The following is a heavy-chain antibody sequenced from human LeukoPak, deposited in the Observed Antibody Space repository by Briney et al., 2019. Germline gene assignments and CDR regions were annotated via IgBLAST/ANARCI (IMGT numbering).Heavy chain of an antibody. CDR3: AREGYDILTGYHYGMDV. CDR2: ISSSSSYI. D-gene: IGHD3-9*01. V-gene: IGHV3-21*01. CDR1: GFTFSSYS. J-gene: IGHJ6*04. Sequence: PGGSLRLSCAASGFTFSSYSMNWVRQAPGKGLEWVSSISSSSSYIYYADSVKGRFTISRGNAKNSLYLQMNGLRAEDTAVYYCAREGYDILTGYHYGMDVWGKGTTVTVSS.